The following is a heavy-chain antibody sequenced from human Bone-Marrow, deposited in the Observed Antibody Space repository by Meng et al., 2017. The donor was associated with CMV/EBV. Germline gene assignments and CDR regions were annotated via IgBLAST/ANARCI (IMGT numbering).Heavy chain of an antibody. CDR2: ISSSGSTI. CDR1: GFTFSDYY. Sequence: LSLTCAASGFTFSDYYMSWIRQAPGKGLEWVSYISSSGSTIYYADSVKGRFTISRDNAKNSLYLQMNSLRAEDTAVYYCARESYCSSTSCYFAYYYYYGMDVWGQGTTVTVSS. CDR3: ARESYCSSTSCYFAYYYYYGMDV. V-gene: IGHV3-11*01. J-gene: IGHJ6*02. D-gene: IGHD2-2*01.